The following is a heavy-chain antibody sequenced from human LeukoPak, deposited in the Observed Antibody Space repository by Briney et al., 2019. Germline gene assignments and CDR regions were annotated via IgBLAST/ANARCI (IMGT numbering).Heavy chain of an antibody. CDR2: IFTAGTS. CDR3: AREAGGSSWRGMDV. Sequence: SETLSLTCTVSGASISDYFWTWIRQPAGQGLEWIGRIFTAGTSNYNSSLKSRVTMSVDTSKNQLSLNLSSVTAADTAVYYCAREAGGSSWRGMDVWGPGTTVTVSS. J-gene: IGHJ6*02. V-gene: IGHV4-4*07. D-gene: IGHD2-15*01. CDR1: GASISDYF.